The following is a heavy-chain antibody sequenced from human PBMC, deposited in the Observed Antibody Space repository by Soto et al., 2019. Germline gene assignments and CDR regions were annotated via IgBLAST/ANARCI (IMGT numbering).Heavy chain of an antibody. D-gene: IGHD2-21*02. J-gene: IGHJ3*01. CDR1: RFTCSNAG. CDR2: IKSKTDGGTT. Sequence: XRTLRRSCAASRFTCSNAGMSWVRQAPGKSLKWVGRIKSKTDGGTTDYAAPVKGRLTISRDDSKSTLYLQMNSLKTEHTAVYYCTTRIIVVVTADDAFDLWGQGKMGT. V-gene: IGHV3-15*01. CDR3: TTRIIVVVTADDAFDL.